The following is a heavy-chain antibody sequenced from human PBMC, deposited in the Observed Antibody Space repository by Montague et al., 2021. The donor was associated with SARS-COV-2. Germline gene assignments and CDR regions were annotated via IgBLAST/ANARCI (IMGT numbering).Heavy chain of an antibody. CDR2: IYNSGTT. CDR3: ARHRNYGDHSLDNWFHP. CDR1: GDSTSCPNCY. D-gene: IGHD4-17*01. Sequence: SETLSLTCTVSGDSTSCPNCYWGWIRQPPGKGLDWIGTIYNSGTTYYNPSLKSRLTLSIDTSKNQFSLKLSSVTAADTAVYYCARHRNYGDHSLDNWFHPGGRGTLVTVSS. J-gene: IGHJ5*02. V-gene: IGHV4-39*01.